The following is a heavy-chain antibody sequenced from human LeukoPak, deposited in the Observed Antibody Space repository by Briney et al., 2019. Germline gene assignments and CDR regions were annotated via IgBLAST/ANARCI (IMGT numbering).Heavy chain of an antibody. V-gene: IGHV4-39*01. J-gene: IGHJ4*02. Sequence: PSETLSLTCTVTGASIITRSDYWGWIRQPPGKGLEWIGNIYYGGSSYYNPSLKSRLTMSVDTSKNQFSLRLTSMTAADTAVYYCARQELLYTAFDYWGQGALVTVSS. CDR1: GASIITRSDY. CDR3: ARQELLYTAFDY. CDR2: IYYGGSS. D-gene: IGHD3-10*01.